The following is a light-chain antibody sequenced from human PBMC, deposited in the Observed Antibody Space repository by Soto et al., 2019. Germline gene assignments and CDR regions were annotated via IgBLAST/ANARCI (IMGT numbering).Light chain of an antibody. CDR2: GAS. J-gene: IGKJ1*01. Sequence: EIVMTQSPATLSVSPGERATLSCRASQSVSSYLAWYQQKPGQAPRLVFYGASGRATGIPDRFSGSGSGTDFTLTISRLEPEDFAVYYCQQYASSPWTFGQGTKVDIK. CDR1: QSVSSY. V-gene: IGKV3-20*01. CDR3: QQYASSPWT.